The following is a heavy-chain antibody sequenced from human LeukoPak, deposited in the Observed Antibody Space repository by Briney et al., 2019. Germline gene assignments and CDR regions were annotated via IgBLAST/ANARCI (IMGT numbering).Heavy chain of an antibody. CDR3: AGGIAVAGTYFDY. CDR1: GGSFSGYY. Sequence: SETLSLTCAVYGGSFSGYYWSWIRQPPGKGLEWIGEINHSGSTNYNPSLKSRVTISVDTSKNQFSLKLSSVTAADTAVYYCAGGIAVAGTYFDYWGQGTLVTVSS. J-gene: IGHJ4*02. CDR2: INHSGST. D-gene: IGHD6-19*01. V-gene: IGHV4-34*01.